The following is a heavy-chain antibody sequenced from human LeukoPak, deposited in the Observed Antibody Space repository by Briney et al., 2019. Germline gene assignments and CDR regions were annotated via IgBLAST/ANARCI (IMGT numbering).Heavy chain of an antibody. V-gene: IGHV5-51*01. CDR2: IYPADSDT. D-gene: IGHD6-19*01. Sequence: GESLKISCKGSGYSFTSYWIGWVRQMPGKGLEWMGVIYPADSDTRYSPSFQGQVTISADRSISTAYLQWSGLKASDTATYYCARHGKPWLSTSWFDPWGQGTLVTVSS. CDR1: GYSFTSYW. CDR3: ARHGKPWLSTSWFDP. J-gene: IGHJ5*02.